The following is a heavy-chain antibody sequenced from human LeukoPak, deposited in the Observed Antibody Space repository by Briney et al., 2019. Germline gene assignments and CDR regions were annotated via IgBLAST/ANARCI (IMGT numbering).Heavy chain of an antibody. CDR1: GGSISGYY. Sequence: SETLSLTCVVSGGSISGYYWTWIRQPPGKGLEWIGYTYYRGSSSFNPSLRSRVTISVDMSKNQVSLKLTSVTAADTAVYYCARDRYGDHTYFDYWGQGTLVTVSS. V-gene: IGHV4-59*12. CDR3: ARDRYGDHTYFDY. D-gene: IGHD4-17*01. CDR2: TYYRGSS. J-gene: IGHJ4*02.